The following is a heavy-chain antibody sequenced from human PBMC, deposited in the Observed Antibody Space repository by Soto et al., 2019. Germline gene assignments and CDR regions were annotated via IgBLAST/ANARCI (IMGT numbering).Heavy chain of an antibody. V-gene: IGHV4-4*07. Sequence: QVQLQESGAGLVKPSETQSLTCSVSGGSIDNYYWSWVRHSAGQGLEWIGRIYSNGNTKYNPSLKSRLTMSIDTSKNEFSLKLTSVTAADTAVYYCAGGHSIGWYSQGSGLFDHWGQGMLVTVSS. J-gene: IGHJ4*02. CDR2: IYSNGNT. CDR1: GGSIDNYY. D-gene: IGHD6-19*01. CDR3: AGGHSIGWYSQGSGLFDH.